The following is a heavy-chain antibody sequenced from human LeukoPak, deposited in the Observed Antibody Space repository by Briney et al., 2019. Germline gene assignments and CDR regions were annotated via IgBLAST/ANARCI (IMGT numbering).Heavy chain of an antibody. CDR3: ARQGDGYSSSWCGFDY. CDR1: GGYLTNSFYY. Sequence: SQTLSQTCIVSGGYLTNSFYYGRGMRQSPGKSLKCLGSIYYSGSTYYSPALKSRVTISLDTYKNQFSLKLNSVTAADTAVYYCARQGDGYSSSWCGFDYWGQGTLVTVSS. D-gene: IGHD6-13*01. V-gene: IGHV4-39*01. J-gene: IGHJ4*02. CDR2: IYYSGST.